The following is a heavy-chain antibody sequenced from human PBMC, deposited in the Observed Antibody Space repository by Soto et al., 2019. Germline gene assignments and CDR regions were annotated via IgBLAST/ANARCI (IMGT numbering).Heavy chain of an antibody. CDR1: GGSVSSGAYY. CDR2: MFYSGST. Sequence: SETLSLTCTVSGGSVSSGAYYWSWIRQPPGKGLEWIGYMFYSGSTNYNPSLKSRVTISVDTSKNQFSLKLSSVTAADTAVYYCARDYDSSGYYYQYWGQGTLVTVSS. CDR3: ARDYDSSGYYYQY. J-gene: IGHJ4*02. V-gene: IGHV4-61*08. D-gene: IGHD3-22*01.